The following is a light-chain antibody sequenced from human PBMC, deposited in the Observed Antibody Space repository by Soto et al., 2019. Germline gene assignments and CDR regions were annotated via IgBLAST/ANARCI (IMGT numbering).Light chain of an antibody. CDR2: DAS. J-gene: IGKJ1*01. Sequence: DIQMTQSPSTLSASVGDRVTITCRASQSMSSWLAWYQQKPGKASKLLIYDASSLERGVPSRFSGSGSGTEFTLTISSLQPDDFATYYCQQYNSYRPFGQGTKVEIK. V-gene: IGKV1-5*01. CDR1: QSMSSW. CDR3: QQYNSYRP.